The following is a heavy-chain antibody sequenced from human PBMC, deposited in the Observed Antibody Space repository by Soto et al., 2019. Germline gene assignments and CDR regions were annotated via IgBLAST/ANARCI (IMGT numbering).Heavy chain of an antibody. CDR2: ISAYNGNT. CDR1: GYTFTSYG. CDR3: ARDIYSNYVLTHGTRFDY. V-gene: IGHV1-18*01. J-gene: IGHJ4*02. D-gene: IGHD4-4*01. Sequence: ASVKVSCKASGYTFTSYGISWVRQAPGQGLEWMGWISAYNGNTNYAQKLQGRVTMTADTSTSTAYMELRSLRSDDTAVYYCARDIYSNYVLTHGTRFDYWGQGTLVTVSS.